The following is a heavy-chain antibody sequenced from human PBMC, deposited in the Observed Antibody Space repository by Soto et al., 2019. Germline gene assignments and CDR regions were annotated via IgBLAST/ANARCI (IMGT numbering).Heavy chain of an antibody. CDR3: ARAAYDSSGYYYNNWFEP. CDR1: VGSISSGGYS. D-gene: IGHD3-22*01. J-gene: IGHJ5*02. Sequence: SETLSLTCAVSVGSISSGGYSLSWIRQPPGKGLEWIGYIYHSWSTYYNPSLKSRVTISVHRSKNQFSLKLSSVTAADTAVYYCARAAYDSSGYYYNNWFEPWGQGTMVTVSS. CDR2: IYHSWST. V-gene: IGHV4-30-2*01.